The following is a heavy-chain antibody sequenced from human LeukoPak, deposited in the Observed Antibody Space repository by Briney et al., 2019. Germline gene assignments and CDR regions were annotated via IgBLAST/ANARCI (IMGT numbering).Heavy chain of an antibody. Sequence: GGSLRLSCTASGFIFTSYGMNWVRQAPGKGLEWVSYISSSGSNIFYADSVKGRFTISRDQAKDSVFLQMNSLRAEDTALYFCARDAVMGATPFYFDSWGQGALVTVSS. CDR2: ISSSGSNI. D-gene: IGHD2-15*01. J-gene: IGHJ4*02. V-gene: IGHV3-21*04. CDR3: ARDAVMGATPFYFDS. CDR1: GFIFTSYG.